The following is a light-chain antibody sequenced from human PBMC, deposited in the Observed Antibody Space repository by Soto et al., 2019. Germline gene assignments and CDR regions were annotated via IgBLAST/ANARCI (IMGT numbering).Light chain of an antibody. CDR2: GAS. CDR3: QQHGQWPIT. Sequence: EVGLTQSQRTLSLPPGERATLSWGASQSVSSSYLAWYHQEHGQAPRLLIYGASSRATGIPDRFSGSGSGTEFTLTISSLQTEDFATYDCQQHGQWPITFGQGTRLEIK. V-gene: IGKV3-20*01. J-gene: IGKJ5*01. CDR1: QSVSSSY.